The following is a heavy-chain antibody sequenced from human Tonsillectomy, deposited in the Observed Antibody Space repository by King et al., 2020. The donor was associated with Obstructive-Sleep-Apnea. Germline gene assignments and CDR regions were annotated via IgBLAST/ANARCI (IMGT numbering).Heavy chain of an antibody. CDR3: ARHRGVEDYGGYGDYFDY. Sequence: VRLQESGPGLVKPSETLSLTCTVSGGSITKYYWSWIRQPPGKGLEWMGYMYYSGNTNFNPSLKSRVTISAETSKIQFSLRLSSVTAADTAVYYCARHRGVEDYGGYGDYFDYWGQGTLVTVSS. CDR2: MYYSGNT. D-gene: IGHD5-12*01. J-gene: IGHJ4*02. V-gene: IGHV4-59*08. CDR1: GGSITKYY.